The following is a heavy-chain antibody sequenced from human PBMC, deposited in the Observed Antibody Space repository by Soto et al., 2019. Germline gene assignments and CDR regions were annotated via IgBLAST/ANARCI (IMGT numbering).Heavy chain of an antibody. CDR3: ARRASGYFGY. D-gene: IGHD6-19*01. J-gene: IGHJ4*02. V-gene: IGHV3-72*01. CDR2: SRNKANSYTT. Sequence: GGSLRLSCAASGFIFSDHYMDWVRQAPGKGLEWVGRSRNKANSYTTEYYAGSVRGRFTISRDNSKNTLYLEMNSLRAEDTAVYYCARRASGYFGYWGQGALVTVSS. CDR1: GFIFSDHY.